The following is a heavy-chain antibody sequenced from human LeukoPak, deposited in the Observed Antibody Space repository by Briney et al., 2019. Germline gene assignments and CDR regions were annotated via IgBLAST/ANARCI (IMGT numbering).Heavy chain of an antibody. CDR2: VSGSGGST. Sequence: GGSLRLSCAASGFTFSRYAMSWVRQAPGKGLEWVSAVSGSGGSTYYADSVKGLFTISRDNSKNTLYLQMNSLRAEDTAVYYCAKRMIRGVNHDAFDLWGQGTMVTVCS. V-gene: IGHV3-23*01. CDR3: AKRMIRGVNHDAFDL. J-gene: IGHJ3*01. D-gene: IGHD3-10*01. CDR1: GFTFSRYA.